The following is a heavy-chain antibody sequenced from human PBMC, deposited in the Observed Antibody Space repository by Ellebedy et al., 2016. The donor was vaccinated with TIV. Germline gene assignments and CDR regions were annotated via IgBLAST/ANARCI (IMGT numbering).Heavy chain of an antibody. Sequence: MPSETLSLTCAVSGDSISSSNWWSWVRQPPGKGLEWIGEIWHSGSTNYNPSLKSRVTMSVDKSKNQFSLNLNSVSAADTAVYYCARVPAAMNREGRFFDLWGRGTLVIVSS. D-gene: IGHD2-2*01. CDR1: GDSISSSNW. CDR2: IWHSGST. V-gene: IGHV4-4*02. J-gene: IGHJ2*01. CDR3: ARVPAAMNREGRFFDL.